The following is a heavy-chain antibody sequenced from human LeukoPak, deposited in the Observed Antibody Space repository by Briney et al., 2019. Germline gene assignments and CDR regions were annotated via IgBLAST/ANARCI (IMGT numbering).Heavy chain of an antibody. CDR2: IYYTGST. D-gene: IGHD5-12*01. CDR1: GGSISSYY. CDR3: ARLNGYDRESFYDY. V-gene: IGHV4-59*01. Sequence: SETLSLTCTVAGGSISSYYWSWIRQPPGKGLEWIGFIYYTGSTNYNPSLKSRVTISVDTSKNQFSLKLSSVTAADTAVYYCARLNGYDRESFYDYWGQGTLVTVAS. J-gene: IGHJ4*02.